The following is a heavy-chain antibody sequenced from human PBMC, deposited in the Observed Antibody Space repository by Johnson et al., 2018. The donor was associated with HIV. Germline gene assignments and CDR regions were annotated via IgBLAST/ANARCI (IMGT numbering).Heavy chain of an antibody. CDR3: ARAPEVRGIDAFDI. J-gene: IGHJ3*02. D-gene: IGHD3-10*01. CDR2: ISGSGGST. CDR1: GFTFSDYY. Sequence: VQLVESGGGLVKPGGSLRLSCAASGFTFSDYYMSWIRQAPGKGLEWVSAISGSGGSTYYADSVKGRFTISRDNSKNTLYLQMNSLRAEDTAVYYCARAPEVRGIDAFDIWGQGTMVTVS. V-gene: IGHV3-23*04.